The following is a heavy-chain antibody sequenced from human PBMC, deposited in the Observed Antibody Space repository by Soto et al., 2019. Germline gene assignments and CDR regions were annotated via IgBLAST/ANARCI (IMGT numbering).Heavy chain of an antibody. D-gene: IGHD3-22*01. V-gene: IGHV4-59*01. Sequence: SETLSLTCTVSGGSISSYYWSWIRQPPGKGLEWIGYIYYSGSTNYNPSLKSRVTISVDTSKNQFSLKLSSVTAADTAVYYCARVARDSSGFFDYWGQGTLVTVSS. CDR1: GGSISSYY. CDR3: ARVARDSSGFFDY. CDR2: IYYSGST. J-gene: IGHJ4*02.